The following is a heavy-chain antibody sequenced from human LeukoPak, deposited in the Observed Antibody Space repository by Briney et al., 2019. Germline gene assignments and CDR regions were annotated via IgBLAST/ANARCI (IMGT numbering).Heavy chain of an antibody. J-gene: IGHJ4*02. D-gene: IGHD4-17*01. CDR2: ISGSGGST. Sequence: GGSLRLSCAASLFTFSSYAMSWVRQAPGKGLEWVSAISGSGGSTYYADSVKGRFTIYRDNSKNTLYLQMNSLRAEDTAVYYCAKDISYGIDYWGQGTLVIVSS. CDR3: AKDISYGIDY. V-gene: IGHV3-23*01. CDR1: LFTFSSYA.